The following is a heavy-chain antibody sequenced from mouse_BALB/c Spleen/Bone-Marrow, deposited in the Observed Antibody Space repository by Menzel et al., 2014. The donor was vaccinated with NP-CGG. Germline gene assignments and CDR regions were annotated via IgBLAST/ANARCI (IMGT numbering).Heavy chain of an antibody. CDR1: GFNIKDTH. CDR2: IDPANGNT. CDR3: ARYRLGTYFDY. Sequence: DVKLVESGAELVKPGASVKLSCTASGFNIKDTHMHWVKQRPEQGLEWIGRIDPANGNTKYDPKFQGKATITADTSSNTAYLQLSSLTSEDTAVYYCARYRLGTYFDYWGQGTTLTVSS. D-gene: IGHD2-14*01. V-gene: IGHV14-3*02. J-gene: IGHJ2*01.